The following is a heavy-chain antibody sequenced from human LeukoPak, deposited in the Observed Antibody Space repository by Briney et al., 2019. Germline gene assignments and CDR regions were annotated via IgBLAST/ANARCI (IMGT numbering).Heavy chain of an antibody. CDR3: ASGYCSSTSCLHYYMDV. V-gene: IGHV4-59*01. Sequence: SETLSLTCTVSGGSISSYYWSWIRQPPGKGLEWIGYIYYSGSTNYNPSLKSRVTISVDTSKNQFSLKLSSVTAADTAVYYCASGYCSSTSCLHYYMDVWGKGTTVTVSS. CDR1: GGSISSYY. CDR2: IYYSGST. D-gene: IGHD2-2*01. J-gene: IGHJ6*03.